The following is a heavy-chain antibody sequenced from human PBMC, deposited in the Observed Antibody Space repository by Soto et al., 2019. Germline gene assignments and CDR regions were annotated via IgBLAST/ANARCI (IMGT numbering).Heavy chain of an antibody. Sequence: QVQLVQSGAEVKKPGSSVKVSCKASGGTFSSYAISWVRQAPGQGLEWMGGIIPIFGTANYAQKFQGRVTITADESTSTAYMELSSLRSEDTAVYYCARDVHFGRDGYNFVFDYWGQGTLVTASS. CDR1: GGTFSSYA. V-gene: IGHV1-69*01. D-gene: IGHD5-12*01. J-gene: IGHJ4*02. CDR3: ARDVHFGRDGYNFVFDY. CDR2: IIPIFGTA.